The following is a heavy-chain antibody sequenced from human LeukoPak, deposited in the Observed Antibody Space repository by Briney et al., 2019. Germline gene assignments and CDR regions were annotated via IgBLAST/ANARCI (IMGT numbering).Heavy chain of an antibody. CDR3: AREWYSSGWTPPNFDF. V-gene: IGHV3-7*01. Sequence: GGSLRLSCAASGVSFSNSWMNWLRQAPGKGLEWVANIKEDGSEIYYIDAVKGRLTISRDNAKNSLFLQMNSLRAEDTAMYYCAREWYSSGWTPPNFDFWGQGTLVTVSS. CDR2: IKEDGSEI. J-gene: IGHJ4*02. D-gene: IGHD6-25*01. CDR1: GVSFSNSW.